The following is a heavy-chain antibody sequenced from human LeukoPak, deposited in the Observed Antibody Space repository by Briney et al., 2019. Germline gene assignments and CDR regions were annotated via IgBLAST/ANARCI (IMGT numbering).Heavy chain of an antibody. J-gene: IGHJ4*02. CDR2: INGDGSGT. D-gene: IGHD2-21*01. CDR1: GLTFTDYW. CDR3: TRDFCGIGY. Sequence: PGGSLKLSCAASGLTFTDYWSHWVRKAPGMGLLWVSRINGDGSGTSYADSVKGRFTISRDNAKNTVYLQMNSLRAEDTAVYYCTRDFCGIGYWGQGTLVTVSS. V-gene: IGHV3-74*01.